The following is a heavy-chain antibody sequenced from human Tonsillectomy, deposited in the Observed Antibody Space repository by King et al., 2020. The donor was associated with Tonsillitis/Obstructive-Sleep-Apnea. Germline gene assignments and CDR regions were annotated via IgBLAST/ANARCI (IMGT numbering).Heavy chain of an antibody. D-gene: IGHD2-2*02. CDR2: IYHSGST. V-gene: IGHV4-4*02. J-gene: IGHJ3*02. Sequence: VQLQESGPGLVKPSGTLSLTCAVSGGSISSSNWWSWVRQPPGKGLEWIGEIYHSGSTNYNPSLKSRVTISVDKSKNQFSLKLSSVTAADTAVYYCARPGEHPPYCSSTSCYTGGAFDIWGQGTMVTVSS. CDR3: ARPGEHPPYCSSTSCYTGGAFDI. CDR1: GGSISSSNW.